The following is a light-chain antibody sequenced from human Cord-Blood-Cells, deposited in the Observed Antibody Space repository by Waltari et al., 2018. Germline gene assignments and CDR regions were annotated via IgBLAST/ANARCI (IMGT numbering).Light chain of an antibody. CDR1: SGINVGTYR. J-gene: IGLJ2*01. CDR2: YKSDSDK. CDR3: MIWHSSAVV. Sequence: QAVLTQPASLSASPGASASLTCTLRSGINVGTYRIYWYQQKPGSPPQYLLRYKSDSDKQQGSGVPSRFSRSKDASANAWILLISGLQSEDEADYYCMIWHSSAVVFGGGTKLTVL. V-gene: IGLV5-45*01.